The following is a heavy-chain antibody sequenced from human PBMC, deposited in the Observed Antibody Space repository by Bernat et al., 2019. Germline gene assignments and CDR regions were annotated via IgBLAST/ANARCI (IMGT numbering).Heavy chain of an antibody. D-gene: IGHD3-16*02. CDR3: ARGVFGGVIVLGWFEP. Sequence: EVQLVESGGGLVQPGGSLRPSCAASGFTFSSYEMNWVRQAPGKGLEGVSYISSSGSTIYYADSVKGRVTSSRDNAQNALYLQMRSLRAEDTAVYYCARGVFGGVIVLGWFEPWGQETLVTVSS. CDR2: ISSSGSTI. J-gene: IGHJ5*02. V-gene: IGHV3-48*03. CDR1: GFTFSSYE.